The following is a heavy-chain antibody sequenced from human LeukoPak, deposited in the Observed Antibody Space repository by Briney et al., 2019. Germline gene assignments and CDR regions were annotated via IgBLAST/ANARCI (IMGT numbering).Heavy chain of an antibody. D-gene: IGHD3-22*01. CDR2: IIPIFGTA. CDR3: ARDYYDSSGYFTTYYYYYYMDV. CDR1: GGTFSSYA. Sequence: GSSVKVSCKASGGTFSSYAISWVRQAPGQGLEWMGGIIPIFGTANYAQKFPGRVTITADKSTSTAYMELSSLRSEDTAVYYCARDYYDSSGYFTTYYYYYYMDVWGKGTTVTVSS. V-gene: IGHV1-69*06. J-gene: IGHJ6*03.